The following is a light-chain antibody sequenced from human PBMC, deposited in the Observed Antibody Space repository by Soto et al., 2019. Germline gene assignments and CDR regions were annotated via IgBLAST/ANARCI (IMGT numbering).Light chain of an antibody. V-gene: IGKV1-5*01. CDR3: QQYNSYPRT. CDR2: DAS. J-gene: IGKJ1*01. CDR1: QRISSW. Sequence: GDRVTITGRASQRISSWLAWYQQKPGKAPKLLIYDASSLESGVPPSFSGSGSGTEFTLTISSLQPDDFATYYCQQYNSYPRTFGQGTKVEIK.